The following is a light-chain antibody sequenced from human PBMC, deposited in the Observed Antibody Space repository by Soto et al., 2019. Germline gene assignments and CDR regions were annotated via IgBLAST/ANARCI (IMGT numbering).Light chain of an antibody. CDR2: DVS. J-gene: IGLJ1*01. CDR1: SSDVGNYNY. Sequence: QSVLTQPASVSGSPGQSITISCTGTSSDVGNYNYVSWYQQHPGKAPKLMIHDVSNRPSGVSNRFSGSKSGNTASLTISGLQAEDEADYYCSSYTSSSPYVFGTGTKVTV. CDR3: SSYTSSSPYV. V-gene: IGLV2-14*01.